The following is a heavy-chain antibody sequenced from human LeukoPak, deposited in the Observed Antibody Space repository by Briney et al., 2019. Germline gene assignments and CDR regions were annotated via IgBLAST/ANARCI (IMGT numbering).Heavy chain of an antibody. J-gene: IGHJ4*02. V-gene: IGHV3-7*01. Sequence: GGSLRLSCAASGFSFSDYWMSWVRQGPGKGLEWVANIKQDGSEKYYVDSVKGRFTISRDNAKNSLYLQMNSLRAEDTAVYYCARDRFGSSGWYGVYFDYWGQGTLVTVSS. CDR3: ARDRFGSSGWYGVYFDY. D-gene: IGHD6-19*01. CDR1: GFSFSDYW. CDR2: IKQDGSEK.